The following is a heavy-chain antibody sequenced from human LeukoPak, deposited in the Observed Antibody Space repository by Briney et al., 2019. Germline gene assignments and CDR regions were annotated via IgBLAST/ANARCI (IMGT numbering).Heavy chain of an antibody. Sequence: KPGGSLRLSCAASGFTFSTYAMTWVRQAPGKGLEWVSAISGSGGDTDYADSVKGRFTISRDNSKNTLYLQMNSLRAEGTAVYYCAKDEGYYDSSGYYLYYFDYWGQGTLVTVSS. CDR1: GFTFSTYA. D-gene: IGHD3-22*01. V-gene: IGHV3-23*01. CDR3: AKDEGYYDSSGYYLYYFDY. CDR2: ISGSGGDT. J-gene: IGHJ4*02.